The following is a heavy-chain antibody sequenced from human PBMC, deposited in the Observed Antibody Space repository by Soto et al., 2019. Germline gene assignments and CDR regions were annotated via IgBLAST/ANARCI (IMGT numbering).Heavy chain of an antibody. CDR1: GFPLSTYG. CDR3: ARIRGYWYGLDV. J-gene: IGHJ6*02. V-gene: IGHV3-23*01. Sequence: VGSVRLSCAASGFPLSTYGMTWVRQAPGKGLEWVSAITGTGGNTYYVDSVKGRFTSSRDNSKNMLYLQMNSLRVEDTAVYYCARIRGYWYGLDVWGQGTTVTVSS. CDR2: ITGTGGNT.